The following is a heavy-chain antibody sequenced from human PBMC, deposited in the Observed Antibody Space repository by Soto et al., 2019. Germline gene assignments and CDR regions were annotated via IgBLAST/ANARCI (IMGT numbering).Heavy chain of an antibody. CDR2: ITDNGGST. CDR1: GFTFSRDG. D-gene: IGHD1-1*01. CDR3: AQERTTKTAFDY. V-gene: IGHV3-23*01. Sequence: GGSLRLSCAASGFTFSRDGISWVRQAPWKGLEWVSLITDNGGSTYYADSVKGRFTISSDNTNNTLFLEMNSLRAADTAVYYCAQERTTKTAFDYFGQRDLVPFSS. J-gene: IGHJ4*02.